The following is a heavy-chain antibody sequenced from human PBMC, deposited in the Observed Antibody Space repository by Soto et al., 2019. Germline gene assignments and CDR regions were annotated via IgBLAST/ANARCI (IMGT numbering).Heavy chain of an antibody. CDR3: ARGDDNNWYFDL. V-gene: IGHV3-33*01. CDR1: GFTFSSYG. Sequence: QVQLVESGGGVVQPGRSLRLSCAASGFTFSSYGMHWVRQAPGKGLEWVAVIWYDGSNKYYADSVKGRFTISRDNSKNTLYLQMNSLRAEDTAVYYCARGDDNNWYFDLWGRGTLVTVSS. D-gene: IGHD1-1*01. CDR2: IWYDGSNK. J-gene: IGHJ2*01.